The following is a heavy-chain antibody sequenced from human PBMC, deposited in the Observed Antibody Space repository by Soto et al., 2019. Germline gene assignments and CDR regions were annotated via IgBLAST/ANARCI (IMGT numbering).Heavy chain of an antibody. CDR3: ARDSGGDFWDKGAFDI. CDR1: GFTFSSYA. CDR2: ISYDGSNK. V-gene: IGHV3-30-3*01. D-gene: IGHD3-3*01. Sequence: QVQLVESGGGVVQPGRSLRLSCAASGFTFSSYAMHWVRQAPGKGLEWVAVISYDGSNKYYADSVKGRFTISRDNSKNTLHLQMNSLRAEDTAVYYCARDSGGDFWDKGAFDIWGQGTMVTVSS. J-gene: IGHJ3*02.